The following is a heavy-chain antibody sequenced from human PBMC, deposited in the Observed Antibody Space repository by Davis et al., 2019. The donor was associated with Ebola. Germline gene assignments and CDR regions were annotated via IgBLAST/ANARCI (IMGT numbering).Heavy chain of an antibody. D-gene: IGHD2-15*01. CDR1: GYTFPIYT. Sequence: AASVKVSCKASGYTFPIYTMHWMRQAPGQRLEWMGWINAANGDTKYSQKFQGRVTITRDTSANTAYMELSSLRSEDTAVYYCARVGGYCTGGGCYSSGWPFDVWGQGTMVTVSS. CDR3: ARVGGYCTGGGCYSSGWPFDV. J-gene: IGHJ3*01. CDR2: INAANGDT. V-gene: IGHV1-3*01.